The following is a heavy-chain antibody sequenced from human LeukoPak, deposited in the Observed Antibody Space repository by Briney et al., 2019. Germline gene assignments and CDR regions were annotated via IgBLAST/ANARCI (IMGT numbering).Heavy chain of an antibody. D-gene: IGHD6-6*01. CDR2: VDPEVGET. V-gene: IGHV1-69-2*01. CDR1: GYTFNDYY. Sequence: ASVKVSCKVSGYTFNDYYMQLVQQAPGNGREWMGLVDPEVGETRYAEKFQGRVTITADTSTDTAYMELSSLGSDDTAVYYCATDLYSSSDYWGQGTLVTVSS. J-gene: IGHJ4*02. CDR3: ATDLYSSSDY.